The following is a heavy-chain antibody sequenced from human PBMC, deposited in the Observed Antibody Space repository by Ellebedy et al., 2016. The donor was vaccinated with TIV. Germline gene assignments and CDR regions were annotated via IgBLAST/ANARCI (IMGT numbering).Heavy chain of an antibody. D-gene: IGHD6-13*01. CDR2: ITGSGSSA. CDR3: AKCRATTWYDWFDP. J-gene: IGHJ5*02. Sequence: GGSLRLSXAASGFTFGSFAMTWVRQAPGKGLEWVAGITGSGSSADYADSVKGRFTISRDNPKNMLYLQMNSLRAEDTAVYYCAKCRATTWYDWFDPWGQGTLVTVSS. V-gene: IGHV3-23*01. CDR1: GFTFGSFA.